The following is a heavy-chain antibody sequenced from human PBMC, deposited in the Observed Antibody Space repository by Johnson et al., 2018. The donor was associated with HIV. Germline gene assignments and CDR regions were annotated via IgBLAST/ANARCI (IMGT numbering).Heavy chain of an antibody. CDR2: ISYDGSNK. J-gene: IGHJ3*02. D-gene: IGHD2-15*01. CDR3: ARRYCSGGRCLNPKDAFDI. V-gene: IGHV3-30*04. CDR1: GFTFSSYA. Sequence: QVQLVESGGGVVQPGRSLRLSCAVSGFTFSSYAMHWVRQAPGKGLEWVALISYDGSNKYYADSVKGRFTISRDNAENSLFLQMNSLRADDTAVYYCARRYCSGGRCLNPKDAFDIWGQGTMVTVSS.